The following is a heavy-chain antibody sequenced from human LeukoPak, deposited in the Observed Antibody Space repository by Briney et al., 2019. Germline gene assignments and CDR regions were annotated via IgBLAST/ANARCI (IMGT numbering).Heavy chain of an antibody. Sequence: SQTLSPTCAISGDSVSSDSATWNWIRQSPSRGLEWLGGTFYRSKWYYEYAVSVKGRITINPDTSKNQISLQLNSVTPEDTAVYYCARYRQDAFEMWLHGTMVTVSS. CDR1: GDSVSSDSAT. V-gene: IGHV6-1*01. J-gene: IGHJ3*02. CDR2: TFYRSKWYY. CDR3: ARYRQDAFEM. D-gene: IGHD1-1*01.